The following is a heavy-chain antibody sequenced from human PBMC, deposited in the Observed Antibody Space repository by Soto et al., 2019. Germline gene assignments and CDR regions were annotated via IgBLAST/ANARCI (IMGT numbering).Heavy chain of an antibody. CDR2: INSDGSST. V-gene: IGHV3-74*01. D-gene: IGHD2-15*01. J-gene: IGHJ3*02. CDR3: ARDGGGGRKGSFDI. Sequence: GGSLRLSCAASGFGFSSYWMHWVRQAPGRGLVWVSRINSDGSSTNYADSVKGRFTFSGDNAKNTLYLDMSSLGAEDTAVYYCARDGGGGRKGSFDIWGQGTMVTVS. CDR1: GFGFSSYW.